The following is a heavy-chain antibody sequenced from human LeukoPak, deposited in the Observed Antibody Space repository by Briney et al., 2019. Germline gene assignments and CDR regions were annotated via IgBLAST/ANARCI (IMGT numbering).Heavy chain of an antibody. V-gene: IGHV3-30*02. CDR3: ANPHY. CDR1: GFTFSSYG. Sequence: GGSLRLSCAASGFTFSSYGMHWVRQAPGKGLEWVAFIRYDGNDKYYADSVKGRFTISRDKSKNTLYLQMNSLRAEDTAVYYCANPHYWGQGTLVTVSS. J-gene: IGHJ4*02. CDR2: IRYDGNDK.